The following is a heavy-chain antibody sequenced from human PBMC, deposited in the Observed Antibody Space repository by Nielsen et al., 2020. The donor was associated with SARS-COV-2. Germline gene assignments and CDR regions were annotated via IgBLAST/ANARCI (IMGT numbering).Heavy chain of an antibody. Sequence: GESLKISCAGSGFTFSDYYMSWIRQAPGKGLEWVAQMSGSSSYIHYADSVKGRYTISRDNAKNTVYLQMNSLRAEDTAVYYCARDGVVGSTNTFDVWGQGTVVTVSS. CDR1: GFTFSDYY. D-gene: IGHD1-26*01. CDR2: MSGSSSYI. J-gene: IGHJ3*01. V-gene: IGHV3-11*06. CDR3: ARDGVVGSTNTFDV.